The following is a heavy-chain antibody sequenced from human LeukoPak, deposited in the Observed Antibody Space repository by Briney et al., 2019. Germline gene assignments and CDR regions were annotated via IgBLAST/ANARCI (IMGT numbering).Heavy chain of an antibody. CDR1: GGSISSGGYY. D-gene: IGHD1-26*01. J-gene: IGHJ4*02. V-gene: IGHV4-30-2*01. CDR2: IYQSGST. CDR3: ARGDSGSYYPDY. Sequence: TSETLSLTCTVSGGSISSGGYYWSWIRQPPGKGLEWIGYIYQSGSTYYNPSLKSRVTISLDRSNNQFTLKLRSVTAADTAVYYCARGDSGSYYPDYWGQGTLVTVSS.